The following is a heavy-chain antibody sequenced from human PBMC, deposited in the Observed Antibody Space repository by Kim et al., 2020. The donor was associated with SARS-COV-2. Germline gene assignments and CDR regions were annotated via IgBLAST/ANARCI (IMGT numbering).Heavy chain of an antibody. V-gene: IGHV3-66*01. Sequence: GVSLRLSCSASGYTVPYSYMGWVLQAPGKGLEWVSFIYSGGNTIYADSVKGRLIISRDHSKNTLYLQMNSVRAEDTAVYYCATVVFYYDAGYFKNWGQGTLVIVSS. CDR1: GYTVPYSY. CDR3: ATVVFYYDAGYFKN. J-gene: IGHJ1*01. D-gene: IGHD3-22*01. CDR2: IYSGGNT.